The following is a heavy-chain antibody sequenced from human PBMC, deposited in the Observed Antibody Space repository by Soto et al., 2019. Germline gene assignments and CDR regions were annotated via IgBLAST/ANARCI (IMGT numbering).Heavy chain of an antibody. J-gene: IGHJ3*01. CDR1: GDSITDNYYY. D-gene: IGHD3-3*01. Sequence: QLQLQESGPGLVKPSETLSLTCTVSGDSITDNYYYWGWIRQPPGKGLAWIGSVYYSGSAYFNPSLKSRVTISVDTSKDQFSRILSSVTAADTAVYYCARLSAFWRGSYGTLDVWGQGTVVTVSS. CDR2: VYYSGSA. CDR3: ARLSAFWRGSYGTLDV. V-gene: IGHV4-39*01.